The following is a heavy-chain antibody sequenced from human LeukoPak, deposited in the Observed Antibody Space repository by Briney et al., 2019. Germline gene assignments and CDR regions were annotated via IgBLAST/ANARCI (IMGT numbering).Heavy chain of an antibody. CDR1: GGTFSSYA. Sequence: ASVTVSCKASGGTFSSYAISWVRQAPGQGLEWMGGIIPIFGTANYAQKFQGRVTITADESTSTAYMELSSLRSEDTAVYYCATPASLVAFDIWGQGTMVTVSS. J-gene: IGHJ3*02. D-gene: IGHD3-16*01. V-gene: IGHV1-69*13. CDR2: IIPIFGTA. CDR3: ATPASLVAFDI.